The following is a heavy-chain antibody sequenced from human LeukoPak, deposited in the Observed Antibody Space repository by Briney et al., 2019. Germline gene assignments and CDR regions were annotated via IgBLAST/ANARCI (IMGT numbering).Heavy chain of an antibody. D-gene: IGHD3-10*02. CDR1: GFTFSSYS. CDR2: ISSGSSYI. Sequence: GGSLRLSCAASGFTFSSYSMKWVRQAPGKGLEWVSSISSGSSYIYYADSVKGRFTISRDNAKNSLYLQMNSLRAEDTAVYYCAELGITMIGGVWGKRTTVTISS. CDR3: AELGITMIGGV. V-gene: IGHV3-21*01. J-gene: IGHJ6*04.